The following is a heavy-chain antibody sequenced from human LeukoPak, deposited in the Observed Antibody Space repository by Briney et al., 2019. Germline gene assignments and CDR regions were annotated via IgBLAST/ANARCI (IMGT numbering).Heavy chain of an antibody. D-gene: IGHD6-13*01. CDR2: VDGGGGGT. J-gene: IGHJ4*02. Sequence: GGSLRLSCAASGFTLSSYAMTWVRQAPGRGLGWVSSVDGGGGGTYYADSVKGRFTISRDNSKDTLYLQMNGLRAEDTAVYFCAKQSAGSAAWYSLHYDFWGQGTLVTVSS. V-gene: IGHV3-23*01. CDR1: GFTLSSYA. CDR3: AKQSAGSAAWYSLHYDF.